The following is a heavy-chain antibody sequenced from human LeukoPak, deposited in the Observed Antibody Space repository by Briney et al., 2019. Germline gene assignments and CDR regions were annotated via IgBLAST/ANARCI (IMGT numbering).Heavy chain of an antibody. D-gene: IGHD3-22*01. V-gene: IGHV4-59*01. J-gene: IGHJ4*02. Sequence: PSETLSLTCTVSGGSISSYYWSWIRQPPGKGLEWIGYIYYSGNTNYNPSLKSRVTISVDTSKNQFSLNLSSVTAADTAVYYCARHYYDTSSGYFYFDYWGQGILVTVSS. CDR2: IYYSGNT. CDR3: ARHYYDTSSGYFYFDY. CDR1: GGSISSYY.